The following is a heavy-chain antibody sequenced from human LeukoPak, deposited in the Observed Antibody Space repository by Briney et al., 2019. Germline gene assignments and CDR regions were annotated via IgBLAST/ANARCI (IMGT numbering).Heavy chain of an antibody. D-gene: IGHD3-10*02. J-gene: IGHJ6*02. Sequence: PSETLSLTCTVSGGSISSYYWSWIRQPPGKGLEWIAYISDIGSINYNPSLKSRVTISLDTSKNQFSLKLSSVTAADTAVYYCARDSYVPNYYYGKDVWGQGTTVTVSS. CDR3: ARDSYVPNYYYGKDV. CDR2: ISDIGSI. V-gene: IGHV4-59*01. CDR1: GGSISSYY.